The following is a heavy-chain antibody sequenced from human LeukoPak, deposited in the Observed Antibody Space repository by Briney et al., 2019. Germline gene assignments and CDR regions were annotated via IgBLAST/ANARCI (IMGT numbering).Heavy chain of an antibody. Sequence: SETLSLTCAVYGGSFSGYYWSWIRQPPGEGLEWSGEFNHSGGTNYNPSLKSRVTISVDTSKNQFSLNLSSVTAADTAVYYCARARYLNKYSSRRDYYYSYMDVWGKGTTVTVSS. J-gene: IGHJ6*03. CDR2: FNHSGGT. CDR1: GGSFSGYY. D-gene: IGHD3-10*01. CDR3: ARARYLNKYSSRRDYYYSYMDV. V-gene: IGHV4-34*01.